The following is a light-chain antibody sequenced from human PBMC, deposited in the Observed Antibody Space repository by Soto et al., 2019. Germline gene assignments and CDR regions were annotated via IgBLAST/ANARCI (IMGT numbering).Light chain of an antibody. CDR1: SSDVGDYNY. Sequence: QSVLTQPRSVSGSPGQSVTISCTGTSSDVGDYNYVSWYQQRPGKAPKLIIYDVTKRPSGVPDRFSGSKSGNTASLTISGLQAEDEAEYYCRSYAGTYTYVFGPGTKVTVL. V-gene: IGLV2-11*01. CDR2: DVT. J-gene: IGLJ1*01. CDR3: RSYAGTYTYV.